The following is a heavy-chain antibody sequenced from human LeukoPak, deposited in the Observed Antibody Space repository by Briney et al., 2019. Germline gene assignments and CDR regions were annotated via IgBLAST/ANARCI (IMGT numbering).Heavy chain of an antibody. CDR1: GFTFSSYG. Sequence: GKSLRLSCAASGFTFSSYGMHWVRQAPGRGLEWVAVIWYDGSNKYYADSVKGRFTISRDNSKNTLYLQMNSLRAEDTAVYYCARSQQLGAFVIWGQGTMVTVSS. V-gene: IGHV3-33*01. CDR3: ARSQQLGAFVI. J-gene: IGHJ3*02. CDR2: IWYDGSNK. D-gene: IGHD6-13*01.